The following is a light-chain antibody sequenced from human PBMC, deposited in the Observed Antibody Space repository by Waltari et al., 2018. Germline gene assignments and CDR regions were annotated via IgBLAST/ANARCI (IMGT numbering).Light chain of an antibody. CDR2: AAS. CDR1: QGINNY. Sequence: DIQMTQSPSAMSASVGDRVTITCRASQGINNYVAWFQQKPGKVPESLIYAASSLQGGAPSRFSGSGSGTEFTLTISGLQPEDSATYYCLQHDSYPRTFGQGTKVEIK. V-gene: IGKV1-17*03. J-gene: IGKJ1*01. CDR3: LQHDSYPRT.